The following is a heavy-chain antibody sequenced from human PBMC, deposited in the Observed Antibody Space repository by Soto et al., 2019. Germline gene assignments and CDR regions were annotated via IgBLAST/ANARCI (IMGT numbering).Heavy chain of an antibody. D-gene: IGHD3-9*01. V-gene: IGHV4-30-4*08. CDR3: ARGRRLYYDILTGYYNWFDP. J-gene: IGHJ5*02. CDR1: GGSISSGGYY. Sequence: SETLSLTCTVSGGSISSGGYYWNWIRQHPGKGLDWIGYIYHSGSTYYNPSLKSRVTISVDRSKNQFSLKLSSVTAADTAVYYCARGRRLYYDILTGYYNWFDPWGQGTLVTVSS. CDR2: IYHSGST.